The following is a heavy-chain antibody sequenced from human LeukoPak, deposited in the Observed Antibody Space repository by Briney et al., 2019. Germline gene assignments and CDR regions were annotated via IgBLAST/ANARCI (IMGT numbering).Heavy chain of an antibody. Sequence: GGSLRLSCAASGFTFSSYSMNWVRQAPGKGLEWVSYISSSSSTIYYADSVKGRFTISRDNAKNSLYLQMNSLRAEDTAVYYCARRARFGEFLNWFDPWGQGTLATVSS. J-gene: IGHJ5*02. V-gene: IGHV3-48*04. CDR3: ARRARFGEFLNWFDP. D-gene: IGHD3-10*01. CDR2: ISSSSSTI. CDR1: GFTFSSYS.